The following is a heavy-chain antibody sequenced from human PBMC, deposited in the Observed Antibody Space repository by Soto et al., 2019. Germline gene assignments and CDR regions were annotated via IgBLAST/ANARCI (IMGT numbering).Heavy chain of an antibody. CDR2: IIPMFGTA. V-gene: IGHV1-69*12. CDR3: AGEVGGTGLHF. D-gene: IGHD3-9*01. Sequence: QVQLVQSGAEVKKPGSSVKVSCRTSGGTFKNYGFSWVRQAPGQGLEWMGGIIPMFGTANYGQIFQGRLMITAEESTSTAYMELSCLKSEETAVYYCAGEVGGTGLHFWGQGTLVIVSS. J-gene: IGHJ4*02. CDR1: GGTFKNYG.